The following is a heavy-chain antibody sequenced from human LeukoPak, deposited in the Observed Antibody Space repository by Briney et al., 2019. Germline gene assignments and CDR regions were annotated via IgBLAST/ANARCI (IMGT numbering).Heavy chain of an antibody. D-gene: IGHD3-10*01. Sequence: KTSETLSLTCTVSGGSISSSSYYWGWIRQPPGKGLEWIGSINYSGTTYYNPSLKSRVTISVDTSKNHFSLKLSSVTAADTAVYYCARGSGVRGVRRYFDYWGQGTLVTVSS. CDR2: INYSGTT. V-gene: IGHV4-39*02. J-gene: IGHJ4*02. CDR1: GGSISSSSYY. CDR3: ARGSGVRGVRRYFDY.